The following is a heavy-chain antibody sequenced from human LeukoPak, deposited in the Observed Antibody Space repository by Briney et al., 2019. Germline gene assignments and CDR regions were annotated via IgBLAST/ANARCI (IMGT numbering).Heavy chain of an antibody. J-gene: IGHJ4*02. CDR2: ISAGDERT. Sequence: GGSLRLSCAASGFTFSGYAMTWVRRAPGKGLEWVSVISAGDERTYYADSVQGRVSISRDNAKNSLCLQMNSLRAEDTAVYYCARVRIVVVPAAQYYFDYWGQGTLVTVSS. V-gene: IGHV3-23*01. D-gene: IGHD2-2*01. CDR3: ARVRIVVVPAAQYYFDY. CDR1: GFTFSGYA.